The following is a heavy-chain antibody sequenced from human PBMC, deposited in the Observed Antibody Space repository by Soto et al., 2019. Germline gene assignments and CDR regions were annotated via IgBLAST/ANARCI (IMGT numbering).Heavy chain of an antibody. Sequence: EVQLLESGGGLVQPGGSLRLSCAASGITFSNYAMTWVRQAPGKGLEWVSVISNSGSFTFYADSVKGRFTISRDNSGGTLYLQMNSLRAEYTAIYYCAKRPLYWGRWYFDLWGRGILVTVSS. V-gene: IGHV3-23*01. CDR1: GITFSNYA. D-gene: IGHD7-27*01. CDR3: AKRPLYWGRWYFDL. J-gene: IGHJ2*01. CDR2: ISNSGSFT.